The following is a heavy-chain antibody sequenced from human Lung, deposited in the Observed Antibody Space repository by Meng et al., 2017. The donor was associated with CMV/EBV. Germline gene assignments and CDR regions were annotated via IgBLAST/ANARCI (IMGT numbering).Heavy chain of an antibody. J-gene: IGHJ4*02. CDR3: ARDKYSGTHSFDY. CDR1: GFTFSSYW. Sequence: CAASGFTFSSYWMTWVRQAPGKGLEWLASIKEEGSEKYYVDSVKGRFTISRDNAKNSLYLQMDSLRAEDTAVYYCARDKYSGTHSFDYWGQGTLVTVSS. V-gene: IGHV3-7*01. D-gene: IGHD1-26*01. CDR2: IKEEGSEK.